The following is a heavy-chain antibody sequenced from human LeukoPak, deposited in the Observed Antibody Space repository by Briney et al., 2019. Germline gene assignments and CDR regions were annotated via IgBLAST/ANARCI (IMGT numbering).Heavy chain of an antibody. CDR1: GFTVSSNY. CDR2: IYSGGST. J-gene: IGHJ4*02. CDR3: ARGALDTKTRFDY. D-gene: IGHD5-18*01. Sequence: GGSLRLSCAASGFTVSSNYMSWVRQAPGKGLEWVSVIYSGGSTYYADSVKGQFTISRDNSKNTLYLQMNSLRAEDTAVYYCARGALDTKTRFDYWGQGTLVTVSS. V-gene: IGHV3-53*01.